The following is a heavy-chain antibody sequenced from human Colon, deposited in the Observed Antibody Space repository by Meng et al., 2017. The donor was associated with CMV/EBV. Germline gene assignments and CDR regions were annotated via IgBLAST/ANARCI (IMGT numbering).Heavy chain of an antibody. Sequence: SDILSSTCTVSGYSIRRDDYYWGWVRQPPGKALEWIWSIYYTGYTSFNPSLKSRVNISLDTSKNKFSLTVKSLTAADSAVYYCVRDSKWLNWFAPWGQGTLVTVSS. CDR2: IYYTGYT. V-gene: IGHV4-39*07. J-gene: IGHJ5*02. CDR3: VRDSKWLNWFAP. CDR1: GYSIRRDDYY. D-gene: IGHD5-12*01.